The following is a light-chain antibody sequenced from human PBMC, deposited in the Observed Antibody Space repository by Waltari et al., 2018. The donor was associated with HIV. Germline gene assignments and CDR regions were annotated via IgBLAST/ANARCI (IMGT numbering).Light chain of an antibody. CDR1: QGISTW. J-gene: IGKJ5*01. CDR3: QQTNSFPFT. Sequence: DIHMPQSPSSVSAYVGHRVTLTCRATQGISTWLAWYQQKPGKAPKVLISGASNLEPGVPSRFSGSGSGTSFSLTITSLQADDFAVYYCQQTNSFPFTFGQGTRLEIK. V-gene: IGKV1-12*01. CDR2: GAS.